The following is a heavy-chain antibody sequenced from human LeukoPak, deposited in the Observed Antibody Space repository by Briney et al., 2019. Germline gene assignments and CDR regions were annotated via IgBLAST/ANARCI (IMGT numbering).Heavy chain of an antibody. CDR3: AREGIAAAGDAFDI. V-gene: IGHV4-59*01. D-gene: IGHD6-13*01. J-gene: IGHJ3*02. CDR1: GGSISSDY. Sequence: PSETLSLTCTVSGGSISSDYWSWIRQPPGKGLEWIGYIYYSGSIDYNPSLKSRVTISVDTSKNQFSLKLSTVTAADTAVYYCAREGIAAAGDAFDIWGQGTMVTVSS. CDR2: IYYSGSI.